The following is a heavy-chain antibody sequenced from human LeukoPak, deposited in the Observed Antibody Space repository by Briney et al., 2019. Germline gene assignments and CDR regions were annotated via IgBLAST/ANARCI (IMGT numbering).Heavy chain of an antibody. V-gene: IGHV3-43*02. CDR1: GFTFDDYA. D-gene: IGHD3-16*02. CDR3: AKSFVGRLGELSLYMGYYFDY. CDR2: ISGDGGST. Sequence: GGSLRLSCAASGFTFDDYAMHWVRQAPGKGLEWVSLISGDGGSTYYADSVKGRFTISRDNSKNSLYLQMNSLRTEDTALYYCAKSFVGRLGELSLYMGYYFDYWGQGTLVTVSS. J-gene: IGHJ4*02.